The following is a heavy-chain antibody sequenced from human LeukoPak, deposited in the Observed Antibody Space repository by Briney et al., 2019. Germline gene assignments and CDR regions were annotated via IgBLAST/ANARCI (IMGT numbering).Heavy chain of an antibody. Sequence: ASVKVSCKASGYTFTSYGISWVRQAPGEGLEWMGWISAYNGNTNYAQKLQGRVTMTTDTSTSTAYMELRSLRSDDTAVYYCARQYCGGDCYPDDYWGQGTLVTVSS. CDR1: GYTFTSYG. CDR2: ISAYNGNT. J-gene: IGHJ4*02. CDR3: ARQYCGGDCYPDDY. D-gene: IGHD2-21*02. V-gene: IGHV1-18*01.